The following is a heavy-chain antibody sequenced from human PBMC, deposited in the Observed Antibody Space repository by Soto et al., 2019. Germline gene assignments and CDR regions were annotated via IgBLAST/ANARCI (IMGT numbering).Heavy chain of an antibody. CDR2: ISPKSGGT. CDR1: GYNFIDFH. Sequence: QVQLVQSGAEVKKPGASVKVSCEASGYNFIDFHIHWVRQAPGQVFEWMGRISPKSGGTNYAPKFEGRVTMTWDTSLNTAYMELSSLKSVDTAVYYCARPPGYISDWYYFDLWGQGTRVTVSS. V-gene: IGHV1-2*02. J-gene: IGHJ4*02. CDR3: ARPPGYISDWYYFDL. D-gene: IGHD3-9*01.